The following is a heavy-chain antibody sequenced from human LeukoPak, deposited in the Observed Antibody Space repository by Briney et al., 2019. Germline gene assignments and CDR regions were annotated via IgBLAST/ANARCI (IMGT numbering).Heavy chain of an antibody. V-gene: IGHV3-21*01. J-gene: IGHJ4*02. CDR2: ISSSSSYI. CDR1: GFTFSSYS. CDR3: ARSFLSVAAAATDY. D-gene: IGHD6-13*01. Sequence: PGGSLRLSCAASGFTFSSYSMNWVRQAPGKGLEWVSSISSSSSYIYYADSVKGRFTISRDNAKNSLYLQMNSLRAEDTAVYYCARSFLSVAAAATDYWGQGTLVTVSS.